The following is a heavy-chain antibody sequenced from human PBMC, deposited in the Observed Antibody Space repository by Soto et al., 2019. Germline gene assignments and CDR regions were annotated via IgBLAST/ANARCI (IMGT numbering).Heavy chain of an antibody. Sequence: QLQLQESGPGLVKPSETLSLTCTVSGGSISSSSYYWGWIRQPPGKGLEWIGSIYYSGSTYYNPSLKSRVTISVDTSKNQFSLKLSSVTAADTAAYYCARQYDFPCRWFDPWGQGTLVTVSS. V-gene: IGHV4-39*01. J-gene: IGHJ5*02. D-gene: IGHD3-3*01. CDR2: IYYSGST. CDR1: GGSISSSSYY. CDR3: ARQYDFPCRWFDP.